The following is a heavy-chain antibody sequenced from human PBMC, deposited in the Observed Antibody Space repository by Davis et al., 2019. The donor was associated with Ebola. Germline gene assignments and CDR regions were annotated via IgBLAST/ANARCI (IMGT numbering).Heavy chain of an antibody. Sequence: PGGSLRLSCAASGFTFSSYSMNWVRQAPGKGLEWVSSISSSSSYIYYADSVKGRFTISRDNAKNTLYLQMNSLRAEDTAVYYCARDLGYSGYGIILWGQGTLVTVSS. D-gene: IGHD5-12*01. CDR2: ISSSSSYI. CDR1: GFTFSSYS. J-gene: IGHJ4*02. CDR3: ARDLGYSGYGIIL. V-gene: IGHV3-21*01.